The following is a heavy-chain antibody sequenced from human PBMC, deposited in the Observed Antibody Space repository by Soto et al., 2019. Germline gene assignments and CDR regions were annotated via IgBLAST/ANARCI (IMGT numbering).Heavy chain of an antibody. Sequence: QVHLVQSGAEVKKPGASVKVSCKGSGYDFTTYGITWVRQAPGQGLEWMAWISAHNGNTDYAQKLQGRVTVTRDTSTSTAYMELSSLRSDDTAMYYCARGRYGDYWGQGALGTVSS. V-gene: IGHV1-18*01. CDR2: ISAHNGNT. CDR1: GYDFTTYG. J-gene: IGHJ4*02. CDR3: ARGRYGDY. D-gene: IGHD1-1*01.